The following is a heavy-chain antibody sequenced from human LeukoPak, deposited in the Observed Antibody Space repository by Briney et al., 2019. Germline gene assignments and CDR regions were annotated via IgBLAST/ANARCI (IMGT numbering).Heavy chain of an antibody. J-gene: IGHJ6*02. CDR2: IYYSGST. D-gene: IGHD3-3*01. CDR3: ARGVDYDFWSGYYEGRYYYYYYGMDV. V-gene: IGHV4-59*01. Sequence: SETLSLTCTVSSGSISSYYWSWIRQPPGKGLEWIGYIYYSGSTNYNPSLKSRVAISVDTSKNQFSLKLSSVTAADTAVYYCARGVDYDFWSGYYEGRYYYYYYGMDVWGQGTTVTVSS. CDR1: SGSISSYY.